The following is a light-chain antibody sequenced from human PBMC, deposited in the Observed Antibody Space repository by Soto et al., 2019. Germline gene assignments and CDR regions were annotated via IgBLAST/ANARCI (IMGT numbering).Light chain of an antibody. Sequence: QSVLTQPPSASGTPGQRVTISCSGSSSNIGSNYVYWYQQLPGTAPKLLIYRNNQRPSGVPDRFSGSKSGTSASLAISGLRSEDEADYYCAAWADSLRSAVFGGGTQLTVL. CDR3: AAWADSLRSAV. J-gene: IGLJ7*01. CDR1: SSNIGSNY. CDR2: RNN. V-gene: IGLV1-47*01.